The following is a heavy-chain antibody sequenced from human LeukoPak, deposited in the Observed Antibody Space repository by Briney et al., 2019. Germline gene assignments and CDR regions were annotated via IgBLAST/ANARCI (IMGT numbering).Heavy chain of an antibody. J-gene: IGHJ4*02. CDR3: ARGGAFDY. CDR2: IYHSGST. CDR1: GASISGSGYY. D-gene: IGHD4/OR15-4a*01. Sequence: SETLSLTCAVSGASISGSGYYLGWIRQPPGKGLEWIGSIYHSGSTYYNPSLKSRVTISVDTSKNQFSLKLSSVTAADTAVYYCARGGAFDYWGQGTLVTVSS. V-gene: IGHV4-39*07.